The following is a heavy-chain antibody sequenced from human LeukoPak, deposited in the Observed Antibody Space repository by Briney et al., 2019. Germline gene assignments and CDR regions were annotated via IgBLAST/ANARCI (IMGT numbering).Heavy chain of an antibody. CDR1: GGSFSGYY. J-gene: IGHJ5*02. D-gene: IGHD2-15*01. CDR3: ARGKVVVAATLKWFDP. V-gene: IGHV4-34*01. CDR2: INHSGST. Sequence: SETLSLTXAVYGGSFSGYYWSWIRQPPGKGLEWIGEINHSGSTNYNPSLKSRVTISVDTSKNQFSLKLNSVTAADTAVYYCARGKVVVAATLKWFDPWGQGTLVTVSS.